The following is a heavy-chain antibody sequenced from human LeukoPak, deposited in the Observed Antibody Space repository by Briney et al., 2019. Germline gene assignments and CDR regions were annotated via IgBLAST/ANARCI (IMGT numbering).Heavy chain of an antibody. CDR1: GGSFSGYY. Sequence: PSETLSLTCAVYGGSFSGYYWSWIRQPPGKGLEWIGEINHSGSTNYNPSLKSRVTISVDTSKNQFSLKLSSVTAADTAVYYCARGEAHDYGEYGFFDYWGQGTLVTVSS. CDR3: ARGEAHDYGEYGFFDY. D-gene: IGHD4-17*01. CDR2: INHSGST. J-gene: IGHJ4*02. V-gene: IGHV4-34*01.